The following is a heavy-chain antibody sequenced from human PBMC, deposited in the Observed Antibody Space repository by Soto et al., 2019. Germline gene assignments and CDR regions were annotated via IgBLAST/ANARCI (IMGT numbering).Heavy chain of an antibody. CDR3: GKDKKLAGYFDWFFDY. CDR2: ISWNSGSI. D-gene: IGHD3-9*01. CDR1: GFTFYDYS. J-gene: IGHJ4*02. Sequence: SLRPSCAAPGFTFYDYSMHWVQPAPGEGLEWVSGISWNSGSIGYADSVKGRFTISRDNAKNSLYLQMNSLRAEDTAFYFCGKDKKLAGYFDWFFDYWGQGTLVTVSS. V-gene: IGHV3-9*01.